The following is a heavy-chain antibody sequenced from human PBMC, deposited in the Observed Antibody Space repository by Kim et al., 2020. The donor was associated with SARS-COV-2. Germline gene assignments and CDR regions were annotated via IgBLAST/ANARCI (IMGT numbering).Heavy chain of an antibody. CDR3: ASSRILEDYYENY. V-gene: IGHV4-59*01. D-gene: IGHD3-22*01. Sequence: SETLSLTCTVSGGSISSYYWSWIRQPPGKGLEWIGYIYYSGSTNYNPSLKSRVTISVDTSKNQFSLKLSSVTAADTAVYYCASSRILEDYYENYWGQGTLVTVSS. CDR1: GGSISSYY. CDR2: IYYSGST. J-gene: IGHJ4*02.